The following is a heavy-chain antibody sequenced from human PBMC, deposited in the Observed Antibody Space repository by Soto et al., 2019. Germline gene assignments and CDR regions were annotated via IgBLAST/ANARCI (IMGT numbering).Heavy chain of an antibody. J-gene: IGHJ4*02. CDR1: GYTFTSYG. D-gene: IGHD2-2*01. CDR3: ARDRLSVSLRYCSSTSCYYYFDY. Sequence: GASVKVSCKASGYTFTSYGISWVRQAPGQGLEWMGWISAYNGNTNYAQKLQGRVTMTTDTSTSTAYMELRSLRSDDTAVYYCARDRLSVSLRYCSSTSCYYYFDYWGQGTLVTVSS. CDR2: ISAYNGNT. V-gene: IGHV1-18*01.